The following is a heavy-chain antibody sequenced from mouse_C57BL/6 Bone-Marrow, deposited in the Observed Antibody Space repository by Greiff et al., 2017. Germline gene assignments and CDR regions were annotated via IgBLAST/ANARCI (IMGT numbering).Heavy chain of an antibody. CDR3: ARDYDYYFDY. D-gene: IGHD2-4*01. CDR2: ISDGGSYH. J-gene: IGHJ2*01. CDR1: GFTFSSYA. V-gene: IGHV5-4*01. Sequence: EVTLQESGGGLVKPGGSLKLSCAASGFTFSSYAMSWVRQTPETRLAWVATISDGGSYHYYPDTVKGRFTISRDNAKNNLYLQMSHLKSEDTAMDYCARDYDYYFDYWGQGTTLTVSS.